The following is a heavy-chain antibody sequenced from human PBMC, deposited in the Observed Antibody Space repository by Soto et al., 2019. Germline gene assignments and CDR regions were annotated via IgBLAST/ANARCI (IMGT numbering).Heavy chain of an antibody. CDR2: IWYDGSNK. D-gene: IGHD6-13*01. V-gene: IGHV3-33*01. Sequence: QVQLVESGGGVVQPGRSLRLSCAASGFTFSSYGMHWVRQAPGKGLEWVAVIWYDGSNKYYADSVKGRFTISRDNSKNTLYLQMNSLRAEDTAVYYCARGPIAAAAYFDYRGQGTLVTVSS. CDR3: ARGPIAAAAYFDY. CDR1: GFTFSSYG. J-gene: IGHJ4*02.